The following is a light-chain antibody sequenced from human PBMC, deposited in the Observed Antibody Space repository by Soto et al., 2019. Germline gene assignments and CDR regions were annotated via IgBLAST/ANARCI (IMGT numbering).Light chain of an antibody. Sequence: DIQMPQSPSALSASVGDRVTITCRASPSISSWLAWYQQKPGKAPKFLIQKASSLGSGVPSRLSGNGSATEFTLTISCLQPDDFPTYFCQQYDSYPLTCGGGTKVEIK. CDR1: PSISSW. CDR3: QQYDSYPLT. J-gene: IGKJ4*01. CDR2: KAS. V-gene: IGKV1-5*03.